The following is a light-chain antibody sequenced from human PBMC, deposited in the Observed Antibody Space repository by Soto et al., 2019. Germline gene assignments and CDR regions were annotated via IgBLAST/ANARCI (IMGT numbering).Light chain of an antibody. V-gene: IGKV3-20*01. CDR1: QSVTSSY. Sequence: ETVLTQSPGTLSLSPGETGTLSCRASQSVTSSYLAWYQQKPDQAPRLLIYGASNRATGIPDRFSGSGSGTDFTLTISRXEPEDFAVYYCQQYGSSLFTFGQGTRLEIK. J-gene: IGKJ5*01. CDR2: GAS. CDR3: QQYGSSLFT.